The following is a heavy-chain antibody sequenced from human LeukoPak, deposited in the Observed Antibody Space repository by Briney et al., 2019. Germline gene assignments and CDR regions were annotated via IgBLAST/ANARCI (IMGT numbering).Heavy chain of an antibody. CDR3: ARKYYDSSGPLPPRFWYFDL. J-gene: IGHJ2*01. CDR2: IYHSGST. V-gene: IGHV4-38-2*02. Sequence: PSETLSLTCTVSGYSISSGYYWGWIRQPPGKGLEWIGSIYHSGSTYYNPSLKSRVTISVVTSKNQFSLKLSSVTAADTAVYYCARKYYDSSGPLPPRFWYFDLWGRGTLVTVSS. CDR1: GYSISSGYY. D-gene: IGHD3-22*01.